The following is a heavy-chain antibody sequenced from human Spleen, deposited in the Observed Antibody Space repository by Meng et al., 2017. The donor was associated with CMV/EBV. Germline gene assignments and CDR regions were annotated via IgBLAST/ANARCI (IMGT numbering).Heavy chain of an antibody. D-gene: IGHD6-13*01. CDR1: GFTFDDYG. CDR3: TRARGSSWTHPYGMDV. Sequence: GGSLRLSCAASGFTFDDYGMSWVRQAPGKGLEWVSGINWNGGSTSYADSVKGRFTISRDNAKNSLYLQMNSLRAEDTALYYCTRARGSSWTHPYGMDVWGQGTTVTVSS. CDR2: INWNGGST. V-gene: IGHV3-20*04. J-gene: IGHJ6*02.